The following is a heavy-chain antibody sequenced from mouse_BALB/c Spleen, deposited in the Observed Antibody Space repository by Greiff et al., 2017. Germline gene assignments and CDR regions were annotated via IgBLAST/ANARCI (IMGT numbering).Heavy chain of an antibody. J-gene: IGHJ4*01. CDR2: INPDSSTI. D-gene: IGHD2-3*01. Sequence: EVKLQESGGGLVQPGGSLKLSCAASGFAFSRYWMSWVRQAPGKGLEWIGEINPDSSTINYTPSLKDKFIISRDNAKNTLYLQMSKVRSEDTALYYCARPKDGYYSYYAMDYWGQGTSVTVSS. CDR3: ARPKDGYYSYYAMDY. CDR1: GFAFSRYW. V-gene: IGHV4-1*02.